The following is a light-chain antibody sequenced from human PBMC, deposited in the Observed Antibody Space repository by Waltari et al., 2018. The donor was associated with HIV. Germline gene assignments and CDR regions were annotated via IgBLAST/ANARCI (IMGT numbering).Light chain of an antibody. CDR1: QNIDNY. CDR3: QQRWT. CDR2: AAS. V-gene: IGKV1-39*01. J-gene: IGKJ1*01. Sequence: DIQMTQSPSSLSASVGDRVTITCRASQNIDNYLNWYQQKPGKAPKLLIYAASSLQSGVPSRFSGSGSGTYFTLTISSLQPEDFATYYCQQRWTFGQGTKVEVK.